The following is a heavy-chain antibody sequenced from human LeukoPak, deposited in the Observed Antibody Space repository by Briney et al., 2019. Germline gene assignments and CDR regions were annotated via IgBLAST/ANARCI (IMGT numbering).Heavy chain of an antibody. V-gene: IGHV3-48*03. CDR3: ARESPHCSGVSCFFDY. J-gene: IGHJ4*02. CDR1: GFTSNSYE. D-gene: IGHD2-15*01. CDR2: ITSSGRTT. Sequence: GGSLRLSCAASGFTSNSYEMNWVRQAPGKGLEWVSYITSSGRTTSYADSVKGRFTISRDNAENSLSLQMNSLRAEDTAIYYCARESPHCSGVSCFFDYWGQGTLVTVSS.